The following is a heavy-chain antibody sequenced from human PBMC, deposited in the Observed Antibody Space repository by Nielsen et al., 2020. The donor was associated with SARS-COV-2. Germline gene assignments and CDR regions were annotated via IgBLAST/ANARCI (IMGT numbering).Heavy chain of an antibody. V-gene: IGHV3-23*01. CDR1: GFSFSNYV. CDR2: ISESGVT. Sequence: GESLKISCVASGFSFSNYVMNWVRQAPGKGLEWVSAISESGVTYYTDSVKGRFTISRDNSRNTLYLEMNSLRADDTAVYYCAKHEGEDWGQGTLVTVSS. J-gene: IGHJ4*02. D-gene: IGHD3-10*01. CDR3: AKHEGED.